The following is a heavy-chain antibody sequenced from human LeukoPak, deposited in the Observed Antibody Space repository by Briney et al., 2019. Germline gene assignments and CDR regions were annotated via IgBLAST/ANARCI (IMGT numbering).Heavy chain of an antibody. J-gene: IGHJ4*02. CDR2: ISSDGSST. CDR1: GFIFSSYS. V-gene: IGHV3-74*01. CDR3: AGGRHGYYFDY. Sequence: GGSLRLSCAASGFIFSSYSMHWVRQAPGKGLAWVSLISSDGSSTTYADSVKGRFTISRDNAMNTLYLQMTSLRAEDTAVYYCAGGRHGYYFDYWGQGTLVTVSS. D-gene: IGHD5-24*01.